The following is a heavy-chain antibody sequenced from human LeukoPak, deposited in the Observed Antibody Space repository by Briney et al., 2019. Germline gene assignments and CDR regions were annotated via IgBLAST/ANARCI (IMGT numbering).Heavy chain of an antibody. Sequence: PGGSLRLSCAASGFTFSSYWMHWVRQAPGKGLVWVARINSDGSRTSFADSVKGRFTISRDNAKNSLYLQMNSLRAEDTALYYCARGGQSGSYYYDYWGQGTLVTVSS. D-gene: IGHD1-26*01. CDR1: GFTFSSYW. CDR3: ARGGQSGSYYYDY. V-gene: IGHV3-74*01. J-gene: IGHJ4*02. CDR2: INSDGSRT.